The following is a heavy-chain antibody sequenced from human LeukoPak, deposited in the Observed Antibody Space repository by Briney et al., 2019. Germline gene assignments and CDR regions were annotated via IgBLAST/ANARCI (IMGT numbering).Heavy chain of an antibody. D-gene: IGHD4/OR15-4a*01. CDR1: GGSLSSGDYY. V-gene: IGHV4-30-4*01. CDR3: ASVIADYGGEWFDP. J-gene: IGHJ5*02. Sequence: SQTLSLTCTVSGGSLSSGDYYWSWIRQPPGKGLEWIGYIYYSGSTYYNPSLKSRVTISVDTSKNQFSLKLSSVTAADTAVYYCASVIADYGGEWFDPWGQGTLVTVSS. CDR2: IYYSGST.